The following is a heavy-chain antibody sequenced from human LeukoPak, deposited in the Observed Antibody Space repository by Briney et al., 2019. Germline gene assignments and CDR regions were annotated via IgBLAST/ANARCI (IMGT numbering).Heavy chain of an antibody. CDR1: GFTFSNYA. D-gene: IGHD6-19*01. CDR3: AKKRSSGPGDFDL. CDR2: ITGSSGST. V-gene: IGHV3-23*01. Sequence: GGSLRLSCAASGFTFSNYAMSWVRQAPGKGLEWVSAITGSSGSTYYADSVRGRFTISRDNSKNTLYLQVNSLRAEDTAVYYCAKKRSSGPGDFDLWGRGTLVTVSS. J-gene: IGHJ2*01.